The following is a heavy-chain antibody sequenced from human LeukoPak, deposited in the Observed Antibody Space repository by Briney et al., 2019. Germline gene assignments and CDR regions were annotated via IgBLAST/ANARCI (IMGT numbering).Heavy chain of an antibody. CDR1: GGTFSSYA. Sequence: ASVKVSCKASGGTFSSYAISWVRQAPGQGLEWMGWINPNSGGTNYAQKFQGRVTMTRDTSISTAYMELSRLRSDDTAVFYCAREGSSGLEGAFDYWGQGTLVTVSS. CDR3: AREGSSGLEGAFDY. CDR2: INPNSGGT. J-gene: IGHJ4*02. D-gene: IGHD6-19*01. V-gene: IGHV1-2*02.